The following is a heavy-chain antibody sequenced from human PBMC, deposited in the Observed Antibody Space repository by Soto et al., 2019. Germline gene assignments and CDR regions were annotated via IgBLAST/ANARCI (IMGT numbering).Heavy chain of an antibody. Sequence: GGSLRLSCAASGFTFSSYAMSLIRQAPGKGLEWVSYISSSGTTIYYADSVKGRFTISRDNAKNSLYLQMNSLRAEDTAVYYCARVDPPAKSWGQGTLVTVSS. CDR3: ARVDPPAKS. V-gene: IGHV3-11*01. J-gene: IGHJ5*02. D-gene: IGHD2-2*01. CDR2: ISSSGTTI. CDR1: GFTFSSYA.